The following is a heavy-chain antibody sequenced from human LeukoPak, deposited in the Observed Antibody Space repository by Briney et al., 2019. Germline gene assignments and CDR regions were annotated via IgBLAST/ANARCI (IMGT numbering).Heavy chain of an antibody. J-gene: IGHJ4*02. V-gene: IGHV1-2*02. CDR1: GYTFTGYY. CDR3: ARCNRYSSGWYWFDY. CDR2: INPNSGGT. Sequence: GASVKVSCKASGYTFTGYYMHWVRQAPGQGLEWMGWINPNSGGTNYAQKLQGRVTMTTDTSTSTAYMELRSLRSDDTAVYYCARCNRYSSGWYWFDYWGQGTLVTVSS. D-gene: IGHD6-19*01.